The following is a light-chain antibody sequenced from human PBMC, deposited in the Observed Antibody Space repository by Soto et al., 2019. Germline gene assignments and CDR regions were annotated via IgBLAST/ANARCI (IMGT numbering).Light chain of an antibody. CDR2: EVS. J-gene: IGLJ1*01. V-gene: IGLV2-14*01. CDR1: SSDVGNYNY. Sequence: QSVLTQPASVSGSPGQSIAISCTGTSSDVGNYNYVSWYQQQSGKAPKLIIYEVSNRPSGVSNRFSGSKSGNTASLTISGLQAEDEADYYCSSFTSSRAYVFGIGTKVTLL. CDR3: SSFTSSRAYV.